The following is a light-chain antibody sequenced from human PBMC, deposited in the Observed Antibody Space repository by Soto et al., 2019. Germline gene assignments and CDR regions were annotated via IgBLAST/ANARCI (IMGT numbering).Light chain of an antibody. Sequence: DIQMTQSPSTLSASVGDRVSITCRASQNIRSWLAWYQHKPGKAPKLLIYKASTLDSGAPSRFSASGSVTDFTLTTSSLQPDDFVTYDCQQDDRYSPRVGRGTKVEIK. J-gene: IGKJ3*01. CDR1: QNIRSW. CDR3: QQDDRYSPR. CDR2: KAS. V-gene: IGKV1-5*03.